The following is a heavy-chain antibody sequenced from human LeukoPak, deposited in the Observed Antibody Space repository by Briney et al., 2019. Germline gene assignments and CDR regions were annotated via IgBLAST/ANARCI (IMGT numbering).Heavy chain of an antibody. Sequence: GGSLRLSCAASGFTFSDYYMSWIRQAPGKGLEWVSYISSSGSTIYYADSVKGRFTISRDNAKNSLYLQMNSLRAEDTAVYYCARDWARLEWLLDYYYGMDVWGQGTTVTVSS. CDR3: ARDWARLEWLLDYYYGMDV. CDR1: GFTFSDYY. D-gene: IGHD3-3*01. V-gene: IGHV3-11*01. J-gene: IGHJ6*02. CDR2: ISSSGSTI.